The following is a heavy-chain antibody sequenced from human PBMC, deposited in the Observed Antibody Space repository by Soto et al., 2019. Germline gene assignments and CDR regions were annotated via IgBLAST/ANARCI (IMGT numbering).Heavy chain of an antibody. CDR1: GYSISSGYY. J-gene: IGHJ4*02. CDR2: VYHSGTT. V-gene: IGHV4-38-2*01. Sequence: SETLSLTCGVSGYSISSGYYWGWIRQPPGKGLGWIGSVYHSGTTYYNPSLKSRVTISLDTSKNQFSLRLTSVTAADTAMYFCTRSLYSSSWYAGSWGQGTLVTVSS. D-gene: IGHD6-13*01. CDR3: TRSLYSSSWYAGS.